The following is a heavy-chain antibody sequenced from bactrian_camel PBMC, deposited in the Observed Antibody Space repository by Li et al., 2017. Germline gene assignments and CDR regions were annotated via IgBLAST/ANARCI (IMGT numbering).Heavy chain of an antibody. Sequence: HVQLVESGGGSVQAGGSLRVSCEASGRTYTNWVMGWFRQAPGKEREGLATLDYSGKTAYADSVKGRFAIFRDNAKRTVYLQMNNLKPEDTAVYYCAEVDHRYLGRDSRSWKLSTWRPTECVFGYEGQGTQVTVS. V-gene: IGHV3S57*01. D-gene: IGHD4*01. CDR3: AEVDHRYLGRDSRSWKLSTWRPTECVFGY. CDR1: GRTYTNWV. J-gene: IGHJ6*01. CDR2: LDYSGKT.